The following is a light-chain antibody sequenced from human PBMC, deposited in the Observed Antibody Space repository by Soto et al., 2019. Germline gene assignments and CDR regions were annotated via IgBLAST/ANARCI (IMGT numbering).Light chain of an antibody. CDR2: DAS. CDR3: QQSYSTPRT. V-gene: IGKV1-5*01. J-gene: IGKJ1*01. Sequence: DIQMTQSPSTLSADAGDRVIITCRASQSVSKWLAWYQQKPGKAPTLLMYDASNLQSGVPSRFSGSGSGTDFTLTISSLQPEDFATYYCQQSYSTPRTFGQGTKVDIK. CDR1: QSVSKW.